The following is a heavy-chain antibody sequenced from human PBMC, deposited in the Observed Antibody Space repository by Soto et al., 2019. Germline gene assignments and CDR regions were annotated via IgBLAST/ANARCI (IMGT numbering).Heavy chain of an antibody. J-gene: IGHJ4*02. D-gene: IGHD3-22*01. V-gene: IGHV3-11*01. Sequence: PWWSMRISRAGSGVSFNDSDMAGFRQDPGKGLEWVSYISSSGDIIYYADSVKGRFTISRDNAKNSLYLQMNSLRAEDTAVYYCARDLGYYASNAYFDYWGQGTVVTVSS. CDR3: ARDLGYYASNAYFDY. CDR2: ISSSGDII. CDR1: GVSFNDSD.